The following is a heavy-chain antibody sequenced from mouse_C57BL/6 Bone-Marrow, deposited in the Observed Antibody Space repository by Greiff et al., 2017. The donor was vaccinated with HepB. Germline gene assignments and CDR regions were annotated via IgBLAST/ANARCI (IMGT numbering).Heavy chain of an antibody. D-gene: IGHD2-13*01. CDR3: ARRETTGSFFDY. CDR2: INPNNGGA. J-gene: IGHJ2*01. CDR1: GYTFTDYN. Sequence: EVHLVESGPELVKPGASVKIPCKASGYTFTDYNMDWVKQSHGKSLEWIGDINPNNGGAIYNQKFKGKATLTVDKSSSTAYMELRSLTSEDTAVYYCARRETTGSFFDYWGQGTTLTVSS. V-gene: IGHV1-18*01.